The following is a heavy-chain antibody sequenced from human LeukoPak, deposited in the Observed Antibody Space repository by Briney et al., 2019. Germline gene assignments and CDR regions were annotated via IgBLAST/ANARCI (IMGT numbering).Heavy chain of an antibody. CDR1: GYTFTGYY. J-gene: IGHJ3*02. V-gene: IGHV1-2*02. CDR2: INPNSGGT. CDR3: ASLNIVVVPAPSDAFDI. D-gene: IGHD2-2*01. Sequence: GASVKVSCKASGYTFTGYYMHWVRQAPGQGPEWTGWINPNSGGTNYAQKFQGRVTMTRDTSISTAYMELSRLRSDDTAVYYCASLNIVVVPAPSDAFDIWGQGTMVTVSS.